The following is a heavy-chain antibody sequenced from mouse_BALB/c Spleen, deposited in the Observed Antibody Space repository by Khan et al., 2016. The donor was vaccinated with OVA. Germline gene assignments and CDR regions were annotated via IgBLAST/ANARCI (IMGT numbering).Heavy chain of an antibody. CDR2: ILPGRGNI. CDR3: ARGAGTTYGMDY. Sequence: QVQLQQSGAELMKPGASVKISCKTTGYTFSNYWIEWIKQRPGHGLEWIGEILPGRGNINYNEKFKGKATFTADTSSHIAYMQLNSLTSEDSAVYCCARGAGTTYGMDYWGQGTSVTVSS. D-gene: IGHD4-1*01. CDR1: GYTFSNYW. J-gene: IGHJ4*01. V-gene: IGHV1-9*01.